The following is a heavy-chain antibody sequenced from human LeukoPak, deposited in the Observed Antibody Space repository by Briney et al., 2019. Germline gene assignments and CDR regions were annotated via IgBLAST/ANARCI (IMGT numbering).Heavy chain of an antibody. V-gene: IGHV1-46*01. D-gene: IGHD5-18*01. CDR2: INPSGGST. Sequence: ASVKVSCKASGGTFSSYAISWVRQAPGQGLEWMGIINPSGGSTSYAQKFQGRVTMTRDTSTSTVYMELSSLRSEDTAVYYCARVSGVTELWFYVYWGQGTLVTVSS. CDR1: GGTFSSYA. J-gene: IGHJ4*02. CDR3: ARVSGVTELWFYVY.